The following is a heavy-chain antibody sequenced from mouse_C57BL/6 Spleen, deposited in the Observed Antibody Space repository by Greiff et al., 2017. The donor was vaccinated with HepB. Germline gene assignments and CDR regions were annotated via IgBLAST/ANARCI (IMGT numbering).Heavy chain of an antibody. CDR1: GFTFSSYA. CDR3: AREPGPRYFDV. CDR2: ISDGGSYT. Sequence: EVQVVESGGGLVKPGGSLKLSCAASGFTFSSYAMSWVRQTPEKRLEWVATISDGGSYTYYPDNVQGRFTISRDNAKNNLYLQMSHLKSEDTAMYYCAREPGPRYFDVWGTGTTVTVSS. V-gene: IGHV5-4*01. J-gene: IGHJ1*03.